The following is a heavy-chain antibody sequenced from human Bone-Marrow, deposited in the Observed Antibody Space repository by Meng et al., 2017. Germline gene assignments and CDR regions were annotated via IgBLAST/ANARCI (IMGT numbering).Heavy chain of an antibody. J-gene: IGHJ6*02. CDR2: IKEDGSEK. CDR1: RFTFTNYW. CDR3: ARLNWGFSLKYYYYGMDV. D-gene: IGHD7-27*01. V-gene: IGHV3-7*01. Sequence: GGSLTLSRAASRFTFTNYWMTWVRQAPGKGLEWVANIKEDGSEKFYVDSVKGRFTISGDNAANSLYLQMNSLRAEDTAVYYCARLNWGFSLKYYYYGMDVWGQGTTVTVSS.